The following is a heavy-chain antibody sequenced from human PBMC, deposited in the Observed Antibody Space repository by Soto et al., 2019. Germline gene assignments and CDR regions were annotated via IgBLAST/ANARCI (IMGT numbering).Heavy chain of an antibody. J-gene: IGHJ4*02. CDR3: AKSTLVGLVIHEFDS. V-gene: IGHV3-33*06. D-gene: IGHD3-9*01. CDR2: IWYDGSNK. CDR1: GFSFSSYG. Sequence: PGGSLRLSCAASGFSFSSYGLHWVCQAPGKGLEWVAVIWYDGSNKYYADSVKGRFTISRDNSKNTLYLQINTLRAEDTAMYYCAKSTLVGLVIHEFDSWGQGTLVTVSS.